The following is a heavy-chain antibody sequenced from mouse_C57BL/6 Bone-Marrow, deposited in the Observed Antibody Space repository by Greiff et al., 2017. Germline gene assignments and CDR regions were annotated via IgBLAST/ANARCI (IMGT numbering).Heavy chain of an antibody. CDR3: TKSDYYNFPYAMDY. D-gene: IGHD1-3*01. CDR2: INPGSGGT. J-gene: IGHJ4*01. V-gene: IGHV1-54*01. Sequence: VQLQQSGAELVRPGTSVKVSCKASGYAFTNYLIEWVKQRPGQGLEWIGVINPGSGGTNYNEKFKGKATLTADKSSSTAYMQLSSLTSEDTAVYYCTKSDYYNFPYAMDYWGQGTSVTVSS. CDR1: GYAFTNYL.